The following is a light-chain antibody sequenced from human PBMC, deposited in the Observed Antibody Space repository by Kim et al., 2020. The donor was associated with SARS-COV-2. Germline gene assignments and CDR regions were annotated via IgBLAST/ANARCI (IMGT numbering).Light chain of an antibody. CDR3: QHYNSPMYT. J-gene: IGKJ2*01. CDR1: QSISTY. V-gene: IGKV1-5*03. Sequence: DIQMTQSPSTLSASLGDRVTITCRASQSISTYLAWYQQKPGKATKLLISATSTLESGVPSRFSGSVSGTEFTLTINSLQPDDFATYYCQHYNSPMYTFGQGTKLEIK. CDR2: ATS.